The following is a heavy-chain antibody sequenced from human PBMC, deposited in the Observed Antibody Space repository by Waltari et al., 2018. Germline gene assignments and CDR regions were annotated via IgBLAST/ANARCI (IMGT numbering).Heavy chain of an antibody. V-gene: IGHV1-2*06. D-gene: IGHD2-15*01. CDR2: INPNSGGT. CDR3: ARGGRFGGGSYNY. CDR1: GYTFSNYD. J-gene: IGHJ4*02. Sequence: QVQLVQSGAEVKNPGASVKLSCKTSGYTFSNYDVSWVRQAPGRGLEWMGRINPNSGGTNYAQKFQGRVTMTRYTSISTAYMELSRLRSDDTAVYYCARGGRFGGGSYNYWGQGTLVTVSS.